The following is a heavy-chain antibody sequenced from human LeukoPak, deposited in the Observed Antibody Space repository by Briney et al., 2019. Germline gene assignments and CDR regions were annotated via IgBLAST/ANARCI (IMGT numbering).Heavy chain of an antibody. CDR3: ARDIATVVHQD. CDR2: ISAYSGNT. CDR1: GYTFTNYA. V-gene: IGHV1-18*01. D-gene: IGHD2-2*01. Sequence: GASVKVSCKASGYTFTNYAITWVRQAPGQGLEWMGWISAYSGNTNYVQKFQGRVTMATDASTSTAYMELRSLRSDDTAVYYCARDIATVVHQDWGQGTLVTVSS. J-gene: IGHJ4*02.